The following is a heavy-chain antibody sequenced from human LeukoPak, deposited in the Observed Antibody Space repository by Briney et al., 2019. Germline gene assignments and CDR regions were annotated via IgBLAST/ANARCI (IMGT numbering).Heavy chain of an antibody. Sequence: PGESLRLSCAASGFTFDDYGMSWVRQAPGKGLEWVANIKQDGSEKDSVDSLKGRFTISRDNAKNSLFLQMNSLRAEDTAVYYCARIGYSSSSFDYWGQGTLVTVSS. CDR2: IKQDGSEK. D-gene: IGHD6-13*01. V-gene: IGHV3-7*01. J-gene: IGHJ4*02. CDR3: ARIGYSSSSFDY. CDR1: GFTFDDYG.